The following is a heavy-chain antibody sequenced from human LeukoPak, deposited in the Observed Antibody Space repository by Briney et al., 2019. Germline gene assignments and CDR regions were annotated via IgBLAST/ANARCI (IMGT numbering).Heavy chain of an antibody. CDR2: IYTSGST. J-gene: IGHJ3*02. Sequence: SETLSLTCTVSGASISAYYWSWIRQPAGKGLEWIGRIYTSGSTNYNPSLKSRVTMSVDTSKNQFSLKLSSVTAADTAVYYCARDSSWRAFGIWGQGTMVTVSS. CDR1: GASISAYY. D-gene: IGHD2-15*01. V-gene: IGHV4-4*07. CDR3: ARDSSWRAFGI.